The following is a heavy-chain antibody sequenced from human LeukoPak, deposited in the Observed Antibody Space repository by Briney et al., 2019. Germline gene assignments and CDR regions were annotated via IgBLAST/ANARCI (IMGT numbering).Heavy chain of an antibody. J-gene: IGHJ6*02. D-gene: IGHD4-17*01. V-gene: IGHV4-59*08. CDR2: IYFSGTT. Sequence: SESLSLTCTLSAPSISTYYRNSVRQPPGKGLEWIGYIYFSGTTNSNPSLKSGVTISVDTPTKQCSLELTSVTPPHTPVYYFARRVDIGDYGIYYYGLDVWGQGTTVTVS. CDR1: APSISTYY. CDR3: ARRVDIGDYGIYYYGLDV.